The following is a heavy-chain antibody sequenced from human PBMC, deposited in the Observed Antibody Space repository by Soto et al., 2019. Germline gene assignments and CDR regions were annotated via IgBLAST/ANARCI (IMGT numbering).Heavy chain of an antibody. J-gene: IGHJ4*02. Sequence: SETLSLTCTVSGGPISSYYWSWIRQPPGKGLEWIGYIYYSGSTYYNPSLKSRVTISVDTSKNQFSLRLSSVTAADTAVYYCARGGLLPDYWGQGTLVTVSS. D-gene: IGHD6-19*01. CDR3: ARGGLLPDY. CDR2: IYYSGST. V-gene: IGHV4-59*12. CDR1: GGPISSYY.